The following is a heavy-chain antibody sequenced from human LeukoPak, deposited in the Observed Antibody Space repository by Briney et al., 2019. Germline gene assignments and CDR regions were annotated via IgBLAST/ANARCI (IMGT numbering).Heavy chain of an antibody. D-gene: IGHD3-10*01. Sequence: QAGGSLRLSCAASAFTFSSYSMNWVRQAPGKGLEWVSSISSSSSYIFYADSVKGRFTISRDNAKNSLYLQMNRQRAEDTAVYYCARDKAGSGNYYKEIFDYWGQGTLVTVSS. CDR3: ARDKAGSGNYYKEIFDY. CDR1: AFTFSSYS. V-gene: IGHV3-21*01. J-gene: IGHJ4*02. CDR2: ISSSSSYI.